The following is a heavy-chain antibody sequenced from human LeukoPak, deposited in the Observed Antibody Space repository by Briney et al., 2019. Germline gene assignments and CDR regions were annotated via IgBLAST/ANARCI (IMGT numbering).Heavy chain of an antibody. V-gene: IGHV4-39*01. CDR1: GGSIRGYY. D-gene: IGHD1-26*01. J-gene: IGHJ4*02. Sequence: TSETLSLTRNVSGGSIRGYYWSWIRQPPGKGLEWIGSIYYSGSTYYNPSLKSRVTISVDTSKNQFSLKLSSVTAADTAVYYCASQWELLSIDYWGQGTLVTVSS. CDR3: ASQWELLSIDY. CDR2: IYYSGST.